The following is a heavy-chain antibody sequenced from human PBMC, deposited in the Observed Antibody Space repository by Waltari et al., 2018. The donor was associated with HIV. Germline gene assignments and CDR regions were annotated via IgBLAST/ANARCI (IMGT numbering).Heavy chain of an antibody. D-gene: IGHD3-22*01. CDR1: GFTSSSYA. V-gene: IGHV3-23*01. CDR3: ARAAYYYDSTGYYYGAFYFDY. CDR2: ITGRGDST. Sequence: EVQLLESGGGLVQPGGSLILSCVVSGFTSSSYAMSWVRQSGGKGLEWGSVITGRGDSTYYADSVKGRLTISRDNSKNTLYLQMNSLRAEDTAVYSCARAAYYYDSTGYYYGAFYFDYWGQGTLVTVSS. J-gene: IGHJ4*02.